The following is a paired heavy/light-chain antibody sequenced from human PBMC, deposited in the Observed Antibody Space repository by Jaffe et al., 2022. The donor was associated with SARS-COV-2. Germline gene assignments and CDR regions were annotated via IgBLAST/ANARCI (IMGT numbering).Light chain of an antibody. J-gene: IGKJ1*01. CDR1: EDITGY. Sequence: AIRMTQSPPSFSASTGDRVTITCRASEDITGYLAWYQQKPGRAPNLLIYAASTLQSGVPSRFSGSGSGTNFTLTISCLQSEDFATYYCQQYYTYPWTFGQGTKVEIK. V-gene: IGKV1-8*01. CDR3: QQYYTYPWT. CDR2: AAS.
Heavy chain of an antibody. D-gene: IGHD2-2*01. CDR2: IGSSSSTI. CDR3: ARGSCRTTSCAFDY. Sequence: EVQLLESGGGFAQPGGSLRISCVGSGFTFSSHSLSWVRQTPGKGLEWVSYIGSSSSTIHYADSVKGRFTISRDNAKNSLYLQMNSLRDEDTAIYHCARGSCRTTSCAFDYWGQGTLVTVSS. V-gene: IGHV3-48*02. J-gene: IGHJ4*02. CDR1: GFTFSSHS.